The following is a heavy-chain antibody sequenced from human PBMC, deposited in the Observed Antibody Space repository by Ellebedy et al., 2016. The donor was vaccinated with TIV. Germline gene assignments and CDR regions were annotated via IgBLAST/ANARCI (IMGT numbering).Heavy chain of an antibody. J-gene: IGHJ4*02. Sequence: GSLRLSXTVSGGSISSYYWSWIRQPPGKGLEWIGEINHSGSTNYNPSLKSRVTISVDTSKNQFSLKLSSVTAADTAVYYCARAIVATTFDYWGQGTLVTVSS. CDR3: ARAIVATTFDY. CDR2: INHSGST. D-gene: IGHD5-12*01. V-gene: IGHV4-34*01. CDR1: GGSISSYY.